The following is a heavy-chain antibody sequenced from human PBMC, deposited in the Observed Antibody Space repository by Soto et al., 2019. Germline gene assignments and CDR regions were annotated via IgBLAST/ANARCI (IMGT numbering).Heavy chain of an antibody. V-gene: IGHV3-23*01. Sequence: GWSLRLSCAGSGFTFRSYAMTLVRQAPGKGLEWVSTVSGDTGNTHYADSVKGRFTISRDNSKNTLYLQMSGLRAEDTAVYYCAKHRYSTTQGAFEFWGEGTLVTVSS. D-gene: IGHD1-26*01. CDR3: AKHRYSTTQGAFEF. CDR2: VSGDTGNT. CDR1: GFTFRSYA. J-gene: IGHJ4*02.